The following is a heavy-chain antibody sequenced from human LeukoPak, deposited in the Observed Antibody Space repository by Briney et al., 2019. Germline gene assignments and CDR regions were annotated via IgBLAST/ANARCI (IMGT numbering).Heavy chain of an antibody. V-gene: IGHV3-21*01. CDR3: ARDRGYDRPIDY. Sequence: GGSLRLSCAASGFTFSSYSMNWVRQAPGKGLEWVSSISSSSSYIYYADSVKGRFTISRDNAKNSLYLQMNSLRAEDTAVYYCARDRGYDRPIDYWGQGTLVTVSP. CDR1: GFTFSSYS. J-gene: IGHJ4*02. CDR2: ISSSSSYI. D-gene: IGHD6-13*01.